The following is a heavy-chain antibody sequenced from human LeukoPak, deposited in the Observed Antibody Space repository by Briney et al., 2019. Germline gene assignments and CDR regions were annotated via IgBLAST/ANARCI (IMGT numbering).Heavy chain of an antibody. CDR1: LGSFTDCS. CDR2: INHSGST. CDR3: ARGLLKVIVVVIATCTSSFLDC. V-gene: IGHV4-34*01. Sequence: SETLSLTCAVCLGSFTDCSWIWLRQPPGKGLEWIGEINHSGSTNYNPSLKSRVTISVDTSKNQFSLKLSSLTLAGTAVYYCARGLLKVIVVVIATCTSSFLDCWPRGTLVTVSS. J-gene: IGHJ4*02. D-gene: IGHD2-15*01.